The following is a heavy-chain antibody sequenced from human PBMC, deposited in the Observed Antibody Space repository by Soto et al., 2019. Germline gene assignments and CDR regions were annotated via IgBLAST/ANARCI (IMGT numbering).Heavy chain of an antibody. CDR2: ISSSGSTI. CDR3: ARDGRHGWKRRFSGVRLYYFDY. J-gene: IGHJ4*02. V-gene: IGHV3-11*01. D-gene: IGHD2-15*01. Sequence: QVQLVESGGGLVKPGGSLRLSCAASGFTFSDYYMSWIRQAPGKGLEWVSYISSSGSTIYYADSVKGRFTISRDNAKNSLYLQMNSLRAEDTAVYYCARDGRHGWKRRFSGVRLYYFDYWGQGPLVTVSS. CDR1: GFTFSDYY.